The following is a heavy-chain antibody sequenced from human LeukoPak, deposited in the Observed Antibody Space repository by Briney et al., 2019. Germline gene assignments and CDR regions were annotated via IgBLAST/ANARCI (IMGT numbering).Heavy chain of an antibody. CDR2: INHSGST. J-gene: IGHJ4*02. Sequence: TSEALSVTCAVYGGSFTGDYWSSSRQTPGKGLEWIGEINHSGSTNYIPSLKSRVTISVDTSKNQFSLKLSSVTAADTAVYYCARGGWLRPFDYWGQGTLVTVSS. D-gene: IGHD5-12*01. CDR3: ARGGWLRPFDY. CDR1: GGSFTGDY. V-gene: IGHV4-34*01.